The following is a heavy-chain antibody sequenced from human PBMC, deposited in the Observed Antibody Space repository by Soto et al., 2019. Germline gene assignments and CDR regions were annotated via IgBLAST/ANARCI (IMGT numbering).Heavy chain of an antibody. CDR1: GFSFASFA. CDR2: ISGSDGKT. Sequence: DVRLAESGGGLVQPWGSLRLSCTTSGFSFASFAMTWVRQAPGKGLVWVATISGSDGKTYYADSVKGRCSISRDTSRNTLYLQMNSLRADDTAIYYCAKWSYLDYWGQGTRVTVSS. J-gene: IGHJ4*02. V-gene: IGHV3-23*04. CDR3: AKWSYLDY. D-gene: IGHD3-3*01.